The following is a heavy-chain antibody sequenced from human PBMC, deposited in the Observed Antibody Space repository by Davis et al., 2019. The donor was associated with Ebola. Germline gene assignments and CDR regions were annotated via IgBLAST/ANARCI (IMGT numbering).Heavy chain of an antibody. CDR1: GFTFSDYY. Sequence: GESLKISCAASGFTFSDYYMSWMRQAPGKGLEWVSYISSSSTYTNYADSVKGRFTISRDNAKNSLYLQMNSLRAEDTAVYYCASRGYCSSTSCSYYFDYWGQGTLVTVSS. V-gene: IGHV3-11*06. CDR2: ISSSSTYT. J-gene: IGHJ4*02. CDR3: ASRGYCSSTSCSYYFDY. D-gene: IGHD2-2*01.